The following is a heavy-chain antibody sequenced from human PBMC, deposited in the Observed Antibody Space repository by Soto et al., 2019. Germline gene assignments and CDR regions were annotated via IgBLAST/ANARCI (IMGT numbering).Heavy chain of an antibody. CDR3: ARGRTNYDSSGYYIDWFDP. Sequence: ASVKVSCKASGYTFTSYDINWVRQATGQGLEWMGWMNPNSGNTGYAQKFQGRVTMTRNTSISTAYMELSSLRSEDTAVYYCARGRTNYDSSGYYIDWFDPWGQGTLVTVSS. V-gene: IGHV1-8*01. CDR1: GYTFTSYD. J-gene: IGHJ5*02. CDR2: MNPNSGNT. D-gene: IGHD3-22*01.